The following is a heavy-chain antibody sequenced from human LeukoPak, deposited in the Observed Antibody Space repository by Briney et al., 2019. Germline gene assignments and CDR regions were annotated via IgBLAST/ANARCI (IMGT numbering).Heavy chain of an antibody. CDR3: ARDLEALAAIDY. J-gene: IGHJ4*02. CDR1: GYTFSGYY. V-gene: IGHV1-2*02. CDR2: FNPNSGDT. Sequence: GASVKVSCKASGYTFSGYYIHWVRQAPGQGLEWMGWFNPNSGDTYPAQKFQGRLTMTRDTSISTAYMELSRLTSDDTAVYFCARDLEALAAIDYWGQGTLVTVSS. D-gene: IGHD2-15*01.